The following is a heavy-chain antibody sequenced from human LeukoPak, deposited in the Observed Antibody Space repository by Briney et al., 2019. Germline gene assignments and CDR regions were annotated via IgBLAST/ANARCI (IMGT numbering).Heavy chain of an antibody. J-gene: IGHJ4*02. D-gene: IGHD2-15*01. Sequence: GASVKVSCKASGYTFTSYIISWVRQAPGQGPEWMGWINAYNGNTDYAQRVQGRVTMTTDTSTSTAYMELRSLRSDDTAVYYCARDRWNCSGGSCYLGLNDYWGQGTLVTISS. CDR1: GYTFTSYI. CDR2: INAYNGNT. CDR3: ARDRWNCSGGSCYLGLNDY. V-gene: IGHV1-18*01.